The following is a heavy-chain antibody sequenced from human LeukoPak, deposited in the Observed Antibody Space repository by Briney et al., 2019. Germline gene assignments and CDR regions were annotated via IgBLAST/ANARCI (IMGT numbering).Heavy chain of an antibody. CDR2: ISYHGSNK. CDR1: GFTFSSFA. J-gene: IGHJ6*02. Sequence: PGGSLRLSCEASGFTFSSFAMHWVRQAPGKGLEWVTLISYHGSNKEYADSVKGRFTISRDNSKNTLYLQMNSLRAEDTAVHYCASMTTEEYYYGMDVWGQGTTVTVSS. V-gene: IGHV3-30*04. D-gene: IGHD4-11*01. CDR3: ASMTTEEYYYGMDV.